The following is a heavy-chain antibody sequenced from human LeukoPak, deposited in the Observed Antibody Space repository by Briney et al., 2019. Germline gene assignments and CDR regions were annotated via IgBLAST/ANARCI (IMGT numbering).Heavy chain of an antibody. V-gene: IGHV3-53*01. Sequence: PGGSLRLSCAASGFTVSSNYMSWVRQAPGKGLEWVSVIYSGGSTYYADSVKGRFTISRDNSKNTLYLQMNSLRAEDTAVYYCARVQYYYDSSGYPDWKYHWAFDYWGQGTLVTVSS. CDR2: IYSGGST. CDR1: GFTVSSNY. D-gene: IGHD3-22*01. J-gene: IGHJ4*02. CDR3: ARVQYYYDSSGYPDWKYHWAFDY.